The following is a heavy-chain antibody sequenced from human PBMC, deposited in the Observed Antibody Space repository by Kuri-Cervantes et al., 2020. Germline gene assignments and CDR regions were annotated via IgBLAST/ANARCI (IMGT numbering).Heavy chain of an antibody. CDR3: AREPASPGVIVLDY. J-gene: IGHJ4*02. V-gene: IGHV3-48*02. Sequence: GGSLRLSCAASGFSFSSFAMNWVRKAPGKGLEWIAYIRGGATAIFYADSVKGRFTISRDTGKSSLFLQMNSLRDDDTAMYYCAREPASPGVIVLDYWGQGTLVTVSS. CDR1: GFSFSSFA. D-gene: IGHD3-16*02. CDR2: IRGGATAI.